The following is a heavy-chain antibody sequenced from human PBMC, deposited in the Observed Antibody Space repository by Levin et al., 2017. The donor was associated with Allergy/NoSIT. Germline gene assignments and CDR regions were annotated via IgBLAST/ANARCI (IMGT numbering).Heavy chain of an antibody. V-gene: IGHV4-34*01. D-gene: IGHD1-14*01. CDR1: GGSFSGYY. J-gene: IGHJ5*02. CDR3: ARKTRFPPAGFDP. CDR2: INHSGST. Sequence: SETLSLTCAVYGGSFSGYYWSWIRQPPGKGLEWIGEINHSGSTNYNPSLKSRVTISVDTSKNQFSLKLSSVTAADTAVYYCARKTRFPPAGFDPWGQGTLVTVSS.